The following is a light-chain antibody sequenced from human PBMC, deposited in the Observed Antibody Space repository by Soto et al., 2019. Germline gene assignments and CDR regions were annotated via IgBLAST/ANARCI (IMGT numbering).Light chain of an antibody. CDR2: EVT. CDR1: SNDVGGYNY. CDR3: SSYAGSYRV. V-gene: IGLV2-8*01. J-gene: IGLJ1*01. Sequence: QAVVTQPPSASGSPGQSVTISCTGTSNDVGGYNYVSWYQQHPGKAPKLMIYEVTKRPSGVPDRFSGSKSGNTASLTVSGLQAEDEADYYCSSYAGSYRVFGTGTKLTVL.